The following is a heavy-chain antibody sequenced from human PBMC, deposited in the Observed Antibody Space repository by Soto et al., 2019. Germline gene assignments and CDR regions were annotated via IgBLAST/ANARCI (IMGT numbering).Heavy chain of an antibody. D-gene: IGHD2-15*01. Sequence: SETLSLTCTVSGGSVSSGRYYWSWIRQPPGKGLEWIGYIYYSGLTNYSPSLKSRVAISIDTSKNQFSLNLSSVTAADTAVYYCVRTPTSPRRFDSWGQGTLVTVSS. CDR2: IYYSGLT. J-gene: IGHJ5*01. CDR1: GGSVSSGRYY. V-gene: IGHV4-61*01. CDR3: VRTPTSPRRFDS.